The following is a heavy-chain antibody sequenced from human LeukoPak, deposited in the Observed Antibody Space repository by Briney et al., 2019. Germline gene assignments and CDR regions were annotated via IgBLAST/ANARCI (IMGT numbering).Heavy chain of an antibody. V-gene: IGHV1-2*02. CDR1: GYTFTGYY. Sequence: ASVKVSCKASGYTFTGYYIHWVRQAPGQGLEWMGWINPNSGATNYAQKFQGRVTMSRDTSISTAYMELSRLRSDDTAVYYCAREIVGRPGDYWGQGSLVTVSS. D-gene: IGHD2-21*01. CDR3: AREIVGRPGDY. CDR2: INPNSGAT. J-gene: IGHJ4*02.